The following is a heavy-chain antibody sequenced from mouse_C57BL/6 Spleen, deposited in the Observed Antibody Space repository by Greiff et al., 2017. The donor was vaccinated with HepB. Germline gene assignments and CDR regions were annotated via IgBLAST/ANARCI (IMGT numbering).Heavy chain of an antibody. CDR3: ARSGITSEAWFAY. Sequence: VQLQESGPELVKPGASVKLSCKASGYTFTSYDINWVKQRPGQRLEWIGWIYPRDGSTKYNEKFKGQATLTVDTSSSTAYMELHSLTSEDSAVYCCARSGITSEAWFAYWGQGTLVTVSA. J-gene: IGHJ3*01. CDR1: GYTFTSYD. V-gene: IGHV1-85*01. CDR2: IYPRDGST. D-gene: IGHD1-1*01.